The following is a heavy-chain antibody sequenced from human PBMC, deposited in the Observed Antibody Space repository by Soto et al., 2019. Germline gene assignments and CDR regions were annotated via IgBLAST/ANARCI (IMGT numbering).Heavy chain of an antibody. J-gene: IGHJ4*02. Sequence: QVQLQQWGAGLLKPSETLSLTCAVYGGSFSGYYWTWIRQPPGTGLEWIGEINHSGSTNYNPSLKSRVTISVDTSKNQFPLKRTSVTAADTAVYYCARDKITGLFDYWGQGTLVTVSS. CDR3: ARDKITGLFDY. V-gene: IGHV4-34*01. CDR1: GGSFSGYY. CDR2: INHSGST. D-gene: IGHD2-8*02.